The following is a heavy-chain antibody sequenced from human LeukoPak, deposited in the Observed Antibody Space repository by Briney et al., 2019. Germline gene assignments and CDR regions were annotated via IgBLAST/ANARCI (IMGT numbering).Heavy chain of an antibody. Sequence: PGGSLRLSCAASGFTFNDAWMSWVRQAPGKGLEWVSAISGSGGSTYYADSVKGRFTISRDNAKNSLYLQMNSLRAEDTAVYYCAREMGSIWNVPIDYWGQGTRVTVSS. V-gene: IGHV3-11*01. J-gene: IGHJ4*02. CDR3: AREMGSIWNVPIDY. D-gene: IGHD6-13*01. CDR2: ISGSGGST. CDR1: GFTFNDAW.